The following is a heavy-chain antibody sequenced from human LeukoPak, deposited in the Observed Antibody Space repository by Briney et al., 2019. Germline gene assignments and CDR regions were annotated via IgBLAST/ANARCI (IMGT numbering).Heavy chain of an antibody. CDR1: GFTFNTYT. D-gene: IGHD4-17*01. Sequence: GESLRLSCAASGFTFNTYTMNWVRQAPGKGLEWVSYISGSSGIIDYADSVRGRFTISRDNAKNSLYLQMNSLRAEDTAVYYCARPYGDYPDYWGQGTLVTVSS. CDR3: ARPYGDYPDY. V-gene: IGHV3-48*01. J-gene: IGHJ4*02. CDR2: ISGSSGII.